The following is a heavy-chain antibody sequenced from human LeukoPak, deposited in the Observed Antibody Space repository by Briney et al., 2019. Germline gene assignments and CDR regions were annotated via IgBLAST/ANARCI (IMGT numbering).Heavy chain of an antibody. J-gene: IGHJ4*02. D-gene: IGHD2-2*01. CDR3: AHGSMYQLDY. CDR1: GFTFSSYA. V-gene: IGHV3-30*04. Sequence: GGSLRLSCAASGFTFSSYAFHWVRQAPGKGLEWVALISYDETNKSYADSVKGRFTISRDISQNTLYLQMNSLRAEDTAVYYCAHGSMYQLDYWGQGTLVTVSS. CDR2: ISYDETNK.